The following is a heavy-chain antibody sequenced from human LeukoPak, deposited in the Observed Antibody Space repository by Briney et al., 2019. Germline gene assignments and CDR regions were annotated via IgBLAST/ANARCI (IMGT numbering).Heavy chain of an antibody. CDR1: GGSISSGGYY. V-gene: IGHV4-61*08. Sequence: PSETLSLTCTVSGGSISSGGYYWSWIRQHPGKGLEWIGYIYYSGSTSYNPSLKSRVTISVDTSKNQFSLKLSSVTAADTAVYYCARTQAHLLHDYWGQGTLVTVSS. J-gene: IGHJ4*02. CDR2: IYYSGST. D-gene: IGHD2-15*01. CDR3: ARTQAHLLHDY.